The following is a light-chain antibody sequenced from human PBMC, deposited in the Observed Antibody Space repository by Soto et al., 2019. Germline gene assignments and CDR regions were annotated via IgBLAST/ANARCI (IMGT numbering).Light chain of an antibody. Sequence: DIVMTQTPLSLPVTPGEPASISCRSSQSLLNSDDGNTYLDWYLQKPGQSPQLLIYTLSYRASVVLDXXSGSGSGSDFTLKISRVEAEDVGVYYCMQRIEFPWTFGQGTKVEIK. CDR1: QSLLNSDDGNTY. V-gene: IGKV2-40*01. CDR2: TLS. CDR3: MQRIEFPWT. J-gene: IGKJ1*01.